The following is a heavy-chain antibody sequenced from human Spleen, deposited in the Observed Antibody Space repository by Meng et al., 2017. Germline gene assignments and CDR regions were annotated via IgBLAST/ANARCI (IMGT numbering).Heavy chain of an antibody. D-gene: IGHD3-10*01. J-gene: IGHJ4*02. CDR1: GFTFSSYA. CDR2: ISGSGGST. Sequence: ESLKISCAASGFTFSSYAMSWVRQAPGKGLEWVSAISGSGGSTYYADSVKGRFTISRDNSKNTLYLQMNSLRTEDTAIYYCARDKYGSIDSWGQGTVVTVSS. CDR3: ARDKYGSIDS. V-gene: IGHV3-23*01.